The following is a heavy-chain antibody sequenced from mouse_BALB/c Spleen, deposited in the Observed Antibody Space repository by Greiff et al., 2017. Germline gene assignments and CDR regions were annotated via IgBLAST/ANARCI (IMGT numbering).Heavy chain of an antibody. Sequence: VKLVESGPGLVAPSQSLSITCTVSGFSLTSYGVHWVRQPPGKGLEWLGVIWAGGSTNYNSALMSRLSISKDNSKSQVCLKMNSLQTDDTAMYYCAREGDYYGSSPNFDYWGQGTTLTVSS. D-gene: IGHD1-1*01. CDR3: AREGDYYGSSPNFDY. V-gene: IGHV2-9*02. CDR1: GFSLTSYG. CDR2: IWAGGST. J-gene: IGHJ2*01.